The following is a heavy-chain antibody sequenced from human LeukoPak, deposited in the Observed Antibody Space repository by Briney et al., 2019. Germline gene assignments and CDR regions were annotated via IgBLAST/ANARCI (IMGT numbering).Heavy chain of an antibody. Sequence: YPSETLSLTCTVSGGPISSYYWSWIRQPPGKGLEWIGYIYYSGSTNYNPSLKSRVTISVDTSKNQFSLKLSSVTAADTAVYYCARTNYYDSSGEFDYWGQGTLVTVSS. CDR3: ARTNYYDSSGEFDY. J-gene: IGHJ4*02. D-gene: IGHD3-22*01. CDR2: IYYSGST. V-gene: IGHV4-59*01. CDR1: GGPISSYY.